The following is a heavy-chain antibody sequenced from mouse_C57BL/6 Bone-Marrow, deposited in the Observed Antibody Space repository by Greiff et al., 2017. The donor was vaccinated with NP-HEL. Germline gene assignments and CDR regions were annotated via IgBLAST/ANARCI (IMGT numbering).Heavy chain of an antibody. D-gene: IGHD1-1*01. CDR3: AREGGSSYGYFDD. CDR1: GYTFTSYW. V-gene: IGHV1-64*01. CDR2: IHPNSGST. J-gene: IGHJ1*03. Sequence: QVQLQQPGAELVKPGASVKLSCKASGYTFTSYWMHWVKQRPGQGLEWIGMIHPNSGSTNYNEKFKSKATLTVDKSSSTAYMQLSSLTSEDSAVYYCAREGGSSYGYFDDWGTGTTVTVSS.